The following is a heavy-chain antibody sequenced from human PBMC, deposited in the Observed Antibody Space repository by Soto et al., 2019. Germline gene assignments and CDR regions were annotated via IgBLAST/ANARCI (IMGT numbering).Heavy chain of an antibody. D-gene: IGHD3-10*01. V-gene: IGHV4-39*01. CDR1: GGSISSSSYY. CDR2: IYYSGST. Sequence: PSETLSLTCTVSGGSISSSSYYWGWIRQPPGKRLEWIGSIYYSGSTYYNPSLKSRVTISVDTSKNQFSLKLSSVTAADTAVYYCARATFGDNYYYYYMDVWGKGTTVTVSS. CDR3: ARATFGDNYYYYYMDV. J-gene: IGHJ6*03.